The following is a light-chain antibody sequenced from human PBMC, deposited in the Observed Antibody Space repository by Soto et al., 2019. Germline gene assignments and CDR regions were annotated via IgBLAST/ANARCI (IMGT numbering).Light chain of an antibody. Sequence: QSVLTQEASVSGTVGQKVTLSCTGNSNNVGSYAVGWYQQISHDAPKTVMFGNSLPSGIPDRFSGSKSGTSASLAITGLQAEDEADYYCQSYDSSLSGSVVFGGGTKLTVL. CDR3: QSYDSSLSGSVV. V-gene: IGLV1-40*01. CDR1: SNNVGSYA. J-gene: IGLJ2*01. CDR2: GNS.